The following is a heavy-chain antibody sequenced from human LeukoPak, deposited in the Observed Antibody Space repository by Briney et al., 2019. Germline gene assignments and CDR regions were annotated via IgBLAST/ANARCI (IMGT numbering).Heavy chain of an antibody. CDR2: IYYSGST. CDR1: GGSIFSYY. V-gene: IGHV4-39*01. Sequence: PSETLSLTCTVSGGSIFSYYWGWIRQPPGKGLEWIGSIYYSGSTYYNPSLKSRVTISVDTSKNQFSLKLSSVTAADTAVYYCARKLSSMMGSSGSPDAFDIWGQGTMVTVSS. D-gene: IGHD3-22*01. CDR3: ARKLSSMMGSSGSPDAFDI. J-gene: IGHJ3*02.